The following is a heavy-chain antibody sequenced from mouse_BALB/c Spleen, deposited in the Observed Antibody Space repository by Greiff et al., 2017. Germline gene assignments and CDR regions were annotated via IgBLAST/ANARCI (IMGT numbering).Heavy chain of an antibody. J-gene: IGHJ4*01. D-gene: IGHD2-14*01. V-gene: IGHV3-2*02. CDR1: GYSITSDYA. CDR2: ISYSGST. Sequence: DVQLVESGPGLVKPSQSLSLTCTVTGYSITSDYAWNWIRQFPGNKLEWMGYISYSGSTSYNPSLKSRISITRDTSKNQFFLQLNSVTTEDTATYYCAAYYRSYMDYWGQGTSVTVSS. CDR3: AAYYRSYMDY.